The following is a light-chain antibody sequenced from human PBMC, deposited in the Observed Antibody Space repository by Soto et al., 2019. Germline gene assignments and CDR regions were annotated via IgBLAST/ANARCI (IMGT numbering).Light chain of an antibody. CDR3: SSYAGSSNYV. CDR1: SSDVGGYKY. V-gene: IGLV2-8*01. Sequence: QSVLTQPPSASGSPGQSVTISCTGTSSDVGGYKYVSWYQQHPGKAPKVMIYEVSKQPSGVPDRFSGSKSGNTASLTVSGLQAEDEADYYCSSYAGSSNYVFGTGTKLTVL. J-gene: IGLJ1*01. CDR2: EVS.